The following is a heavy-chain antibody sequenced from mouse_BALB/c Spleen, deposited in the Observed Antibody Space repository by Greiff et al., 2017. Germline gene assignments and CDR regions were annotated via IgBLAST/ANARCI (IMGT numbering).Heavy chain of an antibody. CDR1: GYTFTSYW. D-gene: IGHD2-1*01. Sequence: QVQLKESGPELVRPGASVKMSCKASGYTFTSYWMHWVKQRPGQGLEWIGMIDPSNSETRLNQKFKDKATLNVDQSSNTAYMQLSSLTSEDSAVYYCARCHYGNSYAWVAYWGQGTLVTVSA. CDR3: ARCHYGNSYAWVAY. V-gene: IGHV1S127*01. CDR2: IDPSNSET. J-gene: IGHJ3*01.